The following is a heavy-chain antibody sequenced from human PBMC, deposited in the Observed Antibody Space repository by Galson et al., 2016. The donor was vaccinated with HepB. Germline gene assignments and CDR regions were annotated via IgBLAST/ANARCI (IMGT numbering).Heavy chain of an antibody. CDR1: GNTLNELT. CDR2: FDPGDGET. V-gene: IGHV1-24*01. Sequence: SVKVSCKVSGNTLNELTMHWVRQAPGKGLEWVGNFDPGDGETILAQKFQGRVTLPEDTSTNTAYMELSSLRSEDTAVYFCATDLAGTVDSQWGQGTLVIVSS. D-gene: IGHD3/OR15-3a*01. J-gene: IGHJ4*02. CDR3: ATDLAGTVDSQ.